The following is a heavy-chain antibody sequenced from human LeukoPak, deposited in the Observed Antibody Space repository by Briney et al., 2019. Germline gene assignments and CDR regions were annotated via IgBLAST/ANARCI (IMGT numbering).Heavy chain of an antibody. V-gene: IGHV4-59*08. CDR1: GGSISSYY. Sequence: SETLSLTCTVSGGSISSYYWSWIRQPPGTGLEWIGYIYYSGSTNYNPSLKSRVTISVDTSKNQFSLKLSSVTAADTAVYYCASEYDSSGYFYWGQGTLVTVSS. D-gene: IGHD3-22*01. CDR3: ASEYDSSGYFY. J-gene: IGHJ4*02. CDR2: IYYSGST.